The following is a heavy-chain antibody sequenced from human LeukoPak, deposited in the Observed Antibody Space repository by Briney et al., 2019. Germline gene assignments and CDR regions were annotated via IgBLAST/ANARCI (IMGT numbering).Heavy chain of an antibody. CDR3: AKDPAGAPEYYFDY. CDR1: GFTFSSYG. D-gene: IGHD1-14*01. J-gene: IGHJ4*02. V-gene: IGHV3-30*18. Sequence: GRSLRLSCAASGFTFSSYGMHWVRQAPGKGLEWVAVISYDGSNKYYADSVKGRFTISRDNSKNTPYLQMNSLRAEDTAVYYCAKDPAGAPEYYFDYWGQGTLVTVSS. CDR2: ISYDGSNK.